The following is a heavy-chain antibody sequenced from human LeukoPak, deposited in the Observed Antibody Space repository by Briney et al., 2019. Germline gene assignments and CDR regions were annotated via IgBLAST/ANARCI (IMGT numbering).Heavy chain of an antibody. J-gene: IGHJ4*02. V-gene: IGHV4-61*02. CDR2: IYTSGNT. D-gene: IGHD1-26*01. Sequence: PSQTLSLTCTVFGGSISSGTYYWSWIRQPAGKGLEWIGRIYTSGNTNYNPSLKSRVTMSVDTSKNQFSLKLSSVTAADTAVYYCARDFNGSNYTYSLHYTARGTLVTVSS. CDR1: GGSISSGTYY. CDR3: ARDFNGSNYTYSLHY.